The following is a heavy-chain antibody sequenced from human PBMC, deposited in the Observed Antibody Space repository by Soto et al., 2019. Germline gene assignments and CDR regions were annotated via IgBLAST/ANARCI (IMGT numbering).Heavy chain of an antibody. D-gene: IGHD3-3*01. CDR2: ISAYNGNT. Sequence: ASVKVSCKASGYTFTSYGISWVRRAPGQGLEWMGWISAYNGNTNYAQKLQGRVTMTTDTSTSTAYMELRSLRSDDTAVYYCARDSYEDFWSGYPPDYVMAVRGRGSSVTVSS. V-gene: IGHV1-18*01. CDR3: ARDSYEDFWSGYPPDYVMAV. J-gene: IGHJ6*02. CDR1: GYTFTSYG.